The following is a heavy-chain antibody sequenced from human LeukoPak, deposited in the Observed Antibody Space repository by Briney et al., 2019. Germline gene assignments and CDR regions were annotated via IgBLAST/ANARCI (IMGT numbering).Heavy chain of an antibody. CDR1: GGSFSGYY. Sequence: SETLSLTCAVYGGSFSGYYWSWIRQPPGKGLEWIGEINHSGSTNYNPSLKSRVTISVDTSKNQFSLKLSSVTAADTAVYYCARGPYCSSTSCSNGAVDYWGQGTLVTVSS. CDR2: INHSGST. V-gene: IGHV4-34*01. J-gene: IGHJ4*02. CDR3: ARGPYCSSTSCSNGAVDY. D-gene: IGHD2-2*01.